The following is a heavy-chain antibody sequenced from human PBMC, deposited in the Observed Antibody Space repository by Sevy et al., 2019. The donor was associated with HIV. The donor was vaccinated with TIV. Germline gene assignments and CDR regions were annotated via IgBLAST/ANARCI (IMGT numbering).Heavy chain of an antibody. Sequence: ASVKVSCKVSGYTLTKLDMHWVRQAPGKGLEWMGGFDPEDGDTFYARKFQGRVTMTEDTSTDTAYMELSSLRYEDTAVYYCTTMEYYHNIIGSSSGDYWGQGTLVTVSS. CDR1: GYTLTKLD. J-gene: IGHJ4*02. V-gene: IGHV1-24*01. CDR2: FDPEDGDT. D-gene: IGHD3-22*01. CDR3: TTMEYYHNIIGSSSGDY.